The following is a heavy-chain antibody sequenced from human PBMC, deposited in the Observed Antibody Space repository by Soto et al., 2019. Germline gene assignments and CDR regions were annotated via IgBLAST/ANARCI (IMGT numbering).Heavy chain of an antibody. J-gene: IGHJ4*02. D-gene: IGHD3-22*01. CDR3: TRDRWGFAHDNGGYYPYYFDY. CDR2: ISGYNGNT. V-gene: IGHV1-18*01. CDR1: GYGFRGQG. Sequence: QVHLVQSGPEVKKPGASVKVSCEVSGYGFRGQGVSWVRQAPGQRFEWMGWISGYNGNTDSAPKFQGRLSLTTDTSTSTAYMELRGLRFDDTAVYFCTRDRWGFAHDNGGYYPYYFDYWGQGSLVTVSS.